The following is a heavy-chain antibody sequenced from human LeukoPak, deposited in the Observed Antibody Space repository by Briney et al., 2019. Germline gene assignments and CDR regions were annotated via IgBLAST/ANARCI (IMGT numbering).Heavy chain of an antibody. V-gene: IGHV3-7*03. Sequence: GGSLRLSCAASGFTFSSYWMSWVRQAPGKGLEWVANIKQDGSEKYYVDSVKGRFTISRDNSKNTLYLQMNSLRAEDTAVYYCANTPSYYYDSSGYYEAYWGQGTLVTVSS. D-gene: IGHD3-22*01. CDR1: GFTFSSYW. CDR3: ANTPSYYYDSSGYYEAY. CDR2: IKQDGSEK. J-gene: IGHJ4*02.